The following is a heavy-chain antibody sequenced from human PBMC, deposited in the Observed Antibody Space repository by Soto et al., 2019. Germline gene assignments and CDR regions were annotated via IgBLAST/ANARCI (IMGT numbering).Heavy chain of an antibody. D-gene: IGHD1-26*01. CDR1: GGSISSSSYY. Sequence: KPSETLSLTCTVSGGSISSSSYYWGWIRQPPGKGLEWIGSIYYSGSTYYNPSLKSRVTISVDTSKNQFSLKLSSVTAADTAVYYCARVVWEADRTEGGYWGQGTLVTVSS. CDR3: ARVVWEADRTEGGY. J-gene: IGHJ4*02. V-gene: IGHV4-39*01. CDR2: IYYSGST.